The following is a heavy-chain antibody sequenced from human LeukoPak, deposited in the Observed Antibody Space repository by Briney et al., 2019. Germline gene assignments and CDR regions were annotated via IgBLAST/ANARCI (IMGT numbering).Heavy chain of an antibody. CDR2: ISGSGDTT. Sequence: GGSLRVSCVVSEFTFSNSVMNWVRQAPGKGLEWVSSISGSGDTTYYADSVKGRFSISRDNSKNTLYLQLNSLRVEDTAVYFCARKLLPGHYPFDYWGQGTLVTVSS. D-gene: IGHD3-9*01. J-gene: IGHJ4*02. V-gene: IGHV3-23*01. CDR1: EFTFSNSV. CDR3: ARKLLPGHYPFDY.